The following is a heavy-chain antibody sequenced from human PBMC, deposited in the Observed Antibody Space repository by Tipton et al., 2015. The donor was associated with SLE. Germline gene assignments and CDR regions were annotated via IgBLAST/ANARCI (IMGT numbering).Heavy chain of an antibody. Sequence: SLRLSCVASGFTFDDYAMHWVRQAPGKGLEWVSGISLNGGSTVYADSVRGRFTISRDNAKNYLYLQMNSLRSEDTALYYCAKDLGQATAVSYFFAMDVWGQGTTVTVSS. J-gene: IGHJ6*02. CDR2: ISLNGGST. D-gene: IGHD6-13*01. CDR1: GFTFDDYA. CDR3: AKDLGQATAVSYFFAMDV. V-gene: IGHV3-9*01.